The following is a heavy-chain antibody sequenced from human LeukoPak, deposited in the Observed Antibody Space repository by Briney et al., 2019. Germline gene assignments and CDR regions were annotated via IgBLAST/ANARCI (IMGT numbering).Heavy chain of an antibody. CDR1: EFTFCSYA. CDR3: AKSEVVAATLIDY. V-gene: IGHV3-23*01. Sequence: PGGSLRLSCAASEFTFCSYAMSWVRQAPGKGLEWVSAISGSGGSTYYADSVKGRFTISRDNSKNTLYLQMNSLRAEDTAVYYCAKSEVVAATLIDYWGQGTLVTDSS. D-gene: IGHD2-15*01. CDR2: ISGSGGST. J-gene: IGHJ4*02.